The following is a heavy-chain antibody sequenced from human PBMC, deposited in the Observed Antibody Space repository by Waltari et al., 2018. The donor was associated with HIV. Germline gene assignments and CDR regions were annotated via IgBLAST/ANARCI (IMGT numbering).Heavy chain of an antibody. Sequence: EVQLVESGGGLVQPGGSLRLSCAASGFTFSSYWMHWVRQAPGKGLVWVSRTNNDETTTDYADSVKGRFTISRDNARNTLYLQMNSLRAEDTAVYYCARSRDSYGSGIPFDYWGQGTLVTVSS. CDR2: TNNDETTT. CDR3: ARSRDSYGSGIPFDY. V-gene: IGHV3-74*01. J-gene: IGHJ4*02. CDR1: GFTFSSYW. D-gene: IGHD3-10*01.